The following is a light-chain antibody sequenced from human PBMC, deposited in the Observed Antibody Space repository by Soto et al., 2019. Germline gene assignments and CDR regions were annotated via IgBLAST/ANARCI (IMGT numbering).Light chain of an antibody. V-gene: IGKV3-15*01. Sequence: DIVMTQSPATLSVAPGERVTFSCRASQGVSRKLAWYQHKPGQAPRLLISGASTGATGIPARFSGSGSGTEFTLTISSLQSEDFAVYNCQQYNKWPRTFGQGTKVDIK. J-gene: IGKJ2*01. CDR2: GAS. CDR3: QQYNKWPRT. CDR1: QGVSRK.